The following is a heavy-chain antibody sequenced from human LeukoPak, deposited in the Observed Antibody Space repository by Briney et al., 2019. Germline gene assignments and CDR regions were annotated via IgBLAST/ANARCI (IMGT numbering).Heavy chain of an antibody. CDR2: INQDGSEK. V-gene: IGHV3-7*05. D-gene: IGHD5/OR15-5a*01. CDR1: GFIFNNYW. J-gene: IGHJ3*02. CDR3: ATSTAYAFDI. Sequence: GGSLRLSCAASGFIFNNYWMSWVRQAPGKGLQWVAHINQDGSEKYYVKSVKGRFTISRDNAKNSVYLKMTGLRADDTAVYYCATSTAYAFDIWGQGTMVTVSS.